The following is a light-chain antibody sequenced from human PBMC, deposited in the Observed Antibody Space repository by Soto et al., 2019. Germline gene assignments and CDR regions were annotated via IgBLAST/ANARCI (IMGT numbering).Light chain of an antibody. Sequence: DIQMTQSPSSLSASVGDRVTITCRASQSISNHLNWYQQKPGKAPKLLIYAASSLQSGVPSRFSGSGSGTDFTLTISSLQPEDFATYYCQQSYSTLSLTFGGGTKVEI. J-gene: IGKJ4*01. CDR1: QSISNH. V-gene: IGKV1-39*01. CDR2: AAS. CDR3: QQSYSTLSLT.